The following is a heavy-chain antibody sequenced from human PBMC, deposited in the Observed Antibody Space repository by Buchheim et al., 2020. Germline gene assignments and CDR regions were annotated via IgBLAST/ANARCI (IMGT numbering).Heavy chain of an antibody. CDR3: ARDRGAVAGTLYYYGMDA. D-gene: IGHD6-19*01. CDR2: IWYDGSNK. J-gene: IGHJ6*02. Sequence: QVQLVESGGGVVQPGRSLRLSCAASGFTFSSYGMHWVRQAPGKGLEWVAVIWYDGSNKYYADSVKGRFTISRDNSKNTLYLQMNSLRAEDTAVYYCARDRGAVAGTLYYYGMDAWGQGTT. CDR1: GFTFSSYG. V-gene: IGHV3-33*01.